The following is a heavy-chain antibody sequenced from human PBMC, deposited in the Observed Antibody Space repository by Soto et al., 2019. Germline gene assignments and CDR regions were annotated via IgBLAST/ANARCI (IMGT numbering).Heavy chain of an antibody. V-gene: IGHV4-34*01. J-gene: IGHJ5*02. CDR3: ARGLGIAAAGTTLNWFDP. D-gene: IGHD6-13*01. CDR2: INHSGST. CDR1: GGSFSGYY. Sequence: SETLSLTCAVYGGSFSGYYWSWIRQPPGKGLEWIGEINHSGSTNYNPSLKSRVTISVDTSKNQFSLKLSSVTAADTAVYYCARGLGIAAAGTTLNWFDPWGQGTLVTVSS.